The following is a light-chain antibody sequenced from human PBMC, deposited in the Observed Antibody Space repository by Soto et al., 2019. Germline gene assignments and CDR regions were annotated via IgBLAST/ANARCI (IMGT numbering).Light chain of an antibody. Sequence: DIVMTQSPDSLAVSLGERATINCKSSQSVLYSSNNKNYLAWYQQKPGQPPKLLIYWASTRESGVPERFSGSGSATDFTLTISSLQAEDVADYYCQQYYTTPLTFGGGTKVDIK. J-gene: IGKJ4*01. V-gene: IGKV4-1*01. CDR3: QQYYTTPLT. CDR2: WAS. CDR1: QSVLYSSNNKNY.